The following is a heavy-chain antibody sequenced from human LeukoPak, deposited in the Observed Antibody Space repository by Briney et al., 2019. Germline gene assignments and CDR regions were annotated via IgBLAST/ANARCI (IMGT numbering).Heavy chain of an antibody. D-gene: IGHD3-3*01. CDR3: ARDSQTYYDFWSGYYPEYYFDY. V-gene: IGHV4-4*07. Sequence: SETLSLTCTVSGGSISSYYWSWIRQPAGKGLEWIGRIYTSGSTNYNPSLKSRVTMSVDTSKNQFSLKLSSVTAADTAVYYCARDSQTYYDFWSGYYPEYYFDYWGQGTLVTVSS. CDR1: GGSISSYY. CDR2: IYTSGST. J-gene: IGHJ4*02.